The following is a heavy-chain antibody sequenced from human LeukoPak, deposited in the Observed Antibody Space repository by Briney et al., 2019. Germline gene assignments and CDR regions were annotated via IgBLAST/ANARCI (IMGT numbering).Heavy chain of an antibody. J-gene: IGHJ4*02. D-gene: IGHD2-2*02. CDR1: GYTFTSYG. V-gene: IGHV1-18*01. Sequence: ASVKVSCKASGYTFTSYGISWVGQAPGQGLEWMGWISAYNGNTNYAQKLQGRVTMTTDTSTSTAYMELRSLRSDDTAVYYCARGGLFCSSTSCYRYYFDYWGQGTLVTVSS. CDR2: ISAYNGNT. CDR3: ARGGLFCSSTSCYRYYFDY.